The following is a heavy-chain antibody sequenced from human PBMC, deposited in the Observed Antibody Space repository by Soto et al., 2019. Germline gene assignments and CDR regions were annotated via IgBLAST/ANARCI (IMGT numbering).Heavy chain of an antibody. J-gene: IGHJ4*02. CDR2: IWSDGNNR. CDR3: VRGDNWNDEASDY. CDR1: GFMFSNHG. Sequence: PGGSLRLSCAASGFMFSNHGMHWVRQAPGKGLEWVAVIWSDGNNRYYADSVKGRFTISSDNSKNTLYLQMNSLRAEDTAVYYCVRGDNWNDEASDYWGQGTLVTVSS. V-gene: IGHV3-33*01. D-gene: IGHD1-1*01.